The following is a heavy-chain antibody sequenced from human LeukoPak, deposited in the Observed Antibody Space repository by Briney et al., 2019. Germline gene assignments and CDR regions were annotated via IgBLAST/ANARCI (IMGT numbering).Heavy chain of an antibody. CDR2: ISGSGGST. D-gene: IGHD1-26*01. V-gene: IGHV3-23*01. Sequence: GGSLRLSCAASGFTFSSYAMSWVRQAPGKGLEWVSAISGSGGSTYYADSVKGRFTISRDNPKNTLYLQMNSLRAEDTAVYYCAKMVGATTRPYYFDYWGQGTLVTVSS. J-gene: IGHJ4*02. CDR1: GFTFSSYA. CDR3: AKMVGATTRPYYFDY.